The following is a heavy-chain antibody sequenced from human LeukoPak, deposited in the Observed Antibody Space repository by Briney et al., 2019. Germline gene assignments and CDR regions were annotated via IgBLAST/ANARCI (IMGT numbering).Heavy chain of an antibody. J-gene: IGHJ5*02. V-gene: IGHV5-51*01. CDR1: GYRFPDYW. D-gene: IGHD6-6*01. Sequence: GESLKISCKTSGYRFPDYWVGWVRQMPGKGLEWMGIIYPGEFDIRYNPSFQGQVTISADKSLSTAYLQWNSLKASDTAMYYCARRGLYSSSNWFDPWGQGTLVTVSS. CDR3: ARRGLYSSSNWFDP. CDR2: IYPGEFDI.